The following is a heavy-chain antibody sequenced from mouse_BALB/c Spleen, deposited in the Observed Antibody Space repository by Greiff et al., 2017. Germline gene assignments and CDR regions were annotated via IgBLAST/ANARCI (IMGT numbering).Heavy chain of an antibody. V-gene: IGHV1-14*01. J-gene: IGHJ2*01. CDR2: INPYNDGT. Sequence: EVKLMESGPELVKPGASVKMSCKASGYTFTSYVMHWVKQKPGQGLEWIGYINPYNDGTKYNEKFKGKATLTSDKSSSTAYMELSSLTSEDSAVYYCARSGVTLPSYWGQGTTLTVSS. CDR1: GYTFTSYV. D-gene: IGHD6-1*01. CDR3: ARSGVTLPSY.